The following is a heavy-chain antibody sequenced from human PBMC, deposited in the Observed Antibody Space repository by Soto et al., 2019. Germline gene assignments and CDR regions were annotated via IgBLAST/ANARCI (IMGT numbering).Heavy chain of an antibody. J-gene: IGHJ6*02. CDR1: GGTFSSYA. CDR3: ARDPPVTIFGVVIDYYYGMDV. CDR2: IIPIFGTA. Sequence: SVKVSCKASGGTFSSYAISWVRQAPGQGLEWMGGIIPIFGTANYAQKFQGRVTITADESTSIAYMELSSLRSEDTAVYYCARDPPVTIFGVVIDYYYGMDVWGQGTTVTVSS. V-gene: IGHV1-69*13. D-gene: IGHD3-3*01.